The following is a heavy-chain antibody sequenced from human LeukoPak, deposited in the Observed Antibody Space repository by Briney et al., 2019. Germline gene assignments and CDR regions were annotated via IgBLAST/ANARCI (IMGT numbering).Heavy chain of an antibody. J-gene: IGHJ3*02. V-gene: IGHV1-69*05. CDR1: GGTFSSYA. CDR3: AIRGSAYAFDI. CDR2: IIPIFGTT. Sequence: GSSVKLACKASGGTFSSYAISWVRQAPGQGIEWMGRIIPIFGTTNYAKKFQGRVTLTTDESTSTAYRELSSLRSEDTAVYYCAIRGSAYAFDIWGQGTMVTVSS. D-gene: IGHD6-25*01.